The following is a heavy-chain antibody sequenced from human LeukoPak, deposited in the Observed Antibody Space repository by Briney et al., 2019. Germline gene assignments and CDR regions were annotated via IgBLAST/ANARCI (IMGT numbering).Heavy chain of an antibody. D-gene: IGHD3-10*02. CDR2: IWYDGSNK. CDR3: ARVFPNYGMDV. CDR1: GFTFMSYG. J-gene: IGHJ6*02. V-gene: IGHV3-33*01. Sequence: SLRLSCSASGFTFMSYGFHWVRQAPGKGLEWVAIIWYDGSNKYYADSVKGRFTISRDNSKNSVYLEMNSLRVEDTALYYCARVFPNYGMDVWGQGTTVTVSS.